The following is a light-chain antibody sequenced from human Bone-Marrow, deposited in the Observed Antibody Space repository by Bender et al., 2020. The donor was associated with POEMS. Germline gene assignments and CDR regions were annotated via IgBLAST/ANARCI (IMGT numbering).Light chain of an antibody. CDR1: SSNMGAGYG. Sequence: QSVLTQPPSVSGAPGQTVTISCTGTSSNMGAGYGVNWYQQLPGTAPKLLIYNNENRPSGVPDRFSGSKSGTSASLAITGLQAEDEADYYCQCYDASLSGHVVFGGGTKLTVL. CDR2: NNE. CDR3: QCYDASLSGHVV. J-gene: IGLJ2*01. V-gene: IGLV1-40*01.